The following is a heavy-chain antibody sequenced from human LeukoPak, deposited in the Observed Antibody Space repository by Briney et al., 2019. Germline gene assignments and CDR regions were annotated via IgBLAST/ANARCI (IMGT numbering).Heavy chain of an antibody. D-gene: IGHD2-2*03. CDR1: GGSISSYY. Sequence: SETLSLTCTVSGGSISSYYWSWIRQPAGKGLEWIGRIYTSGSTNFNPSLKSRVTMSVDTSKNQFSLKLSSVTAADTAVYYCARDDSGYCSSTSCRYRVARYWYFDLWGRGTLVTVSS. CDR3: ARDDSGYCSSTSCRYRVARYWYFDL. V-gene: IGHV4-4*07. CDR2: IYTSGST. J-gene: IGHJ2*01.